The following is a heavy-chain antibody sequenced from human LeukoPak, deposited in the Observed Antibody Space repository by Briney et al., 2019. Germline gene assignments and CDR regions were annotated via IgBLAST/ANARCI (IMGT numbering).Heavy chain of an antibody. CDR3: ARDKKSGESSEIDY. CDR1: GFTFSNYW. J-gene: IGHJ4*02. Sequence: GGSLRLSCAASGFTFSNYWVHWVRQAPGKGLVWVSRIDRDGSTTNYADSVKGRFTVSRDNAKNTLNLQMNSLRAEDTAVYYCARDKKSGESSEIDYWGQGTLVTVSS. CDR2: IDRDGSTT. V-gene: IGHV3-74*01. D-gene: IGHD3-10*01.